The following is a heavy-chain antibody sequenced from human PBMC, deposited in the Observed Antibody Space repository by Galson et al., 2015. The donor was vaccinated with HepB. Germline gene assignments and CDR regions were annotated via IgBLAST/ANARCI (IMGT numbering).Heavy chain of an antibody. CDR3: ARDLLRITGTPDQFDY. Sequence: SLRLSCAASGFTFSSYGVHWVRQAPGKGLEWVAVIWYDGSNKYYADSVKGRFTISRDNSKNTLYLQMNSLRAEDTAVYYCARDLLRITGTPDQFDYWGQGTLVTVSS. J-gene: IGHJ4*02. CDR2: IWYDGSNK. CDR1: GFTFSSYG. D-gene: IGHD1-20*01. V-gene: IGHV3-33*01.